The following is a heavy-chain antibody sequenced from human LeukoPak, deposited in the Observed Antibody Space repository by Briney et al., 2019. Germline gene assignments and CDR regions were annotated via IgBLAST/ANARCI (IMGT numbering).Heavy chain of an antibody. D-gene: IGHD6-19*01. CDR1: GLPFNNYW. Sequence: GGSLRLSCAASGLPFNNYWMYWVRQAPGKGLVWVSIINTDGRTTRYAASVQGRFTISRDNAKNTLYLQMNSLSGDDTAVYYCARAGASGWYAAGWFDPWGQGSLVTVSS. CDR3: ARAGASGWYAAGWFDP. CDR2: INTDGRTT. V-gene: IGHV3-74*01. J-gene: IGHJ5*02.